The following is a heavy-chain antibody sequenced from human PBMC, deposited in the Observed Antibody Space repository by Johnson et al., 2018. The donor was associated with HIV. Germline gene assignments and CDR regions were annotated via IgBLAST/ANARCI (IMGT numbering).Heavy chain of an antibody. V-gene: IGHV3-7*03. Sequence: VQLVESGGGLVQPGGSLRLSCAASGFTVSSNYMSWVRQAPGKGLEWVANIKQDGSENYYVDSVKGRFTISRDNAKNSLYLQMNTLRAEDTAVYYCARGRAAAGNAFDIWGQGTMVTVSS. J-gene: IGHJ3*02. CDR3: ARGRAAAGNAFDI. CDR1: GFTVSSNY. D-gene: IGHD6-13*01. CDR2: IKQDGSEN.